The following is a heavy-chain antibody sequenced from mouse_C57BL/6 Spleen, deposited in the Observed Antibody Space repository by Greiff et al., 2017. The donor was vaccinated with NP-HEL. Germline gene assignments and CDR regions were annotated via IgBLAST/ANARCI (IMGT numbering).Heavy chain of an antibody. CDR2: IYPGSGNT. Sequence: QVQLQQSGPELVKPGASVKISCKASGYSFTSYYIHWVKQRPGQGFEWIGWIYPGSGNTKYNEKFKGKATLTADTSSSTAYMQLSSLTSEDSAVYYCARKEMDYWGQGTSVTVSS. J-gene: IGHJ4*01. V-gene: IGHV1-66*01. CDR3: ARKEMDY. CDR1: GYSFTSYY.